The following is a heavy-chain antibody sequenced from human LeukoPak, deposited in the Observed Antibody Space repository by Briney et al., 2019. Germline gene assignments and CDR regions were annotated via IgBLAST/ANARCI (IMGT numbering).Heavy chain of an antibody. V-gene: IGHV3-72*01. Sequence: GGSLRLSCAVSGFTFSDYYMDWVRQAPGKGLEWVGCIRNKANSYTTEYAASVKGRFTISRDDSKNSLYLQMNSLKAEDTAVYYCARGVLWSGYFYFDYWGQGTLVTVSS. D-gene: IGHD3-3*01. CDR3: ARGVLWSGYFYFDY. J-gene: IGHJ4*02. CDR2: IRNKANSYTT. CDR1: GFTFSDYY.